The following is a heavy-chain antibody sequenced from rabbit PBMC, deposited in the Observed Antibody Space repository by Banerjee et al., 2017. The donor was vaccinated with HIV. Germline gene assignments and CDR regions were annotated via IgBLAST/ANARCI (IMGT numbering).Heavy chain of an antibody. J-gene: IGHJ4*01. Sequence: QEQLVESGGGLVQPEGSLTLTCTASGFSFSSSYYMCWVRQAPGKGLELIACIYTSSGSTWYASWAKGRFSISRSTSLNTVTLQMTSLTAADTATYFCARDLGGVIGWNFNLWGPGTLVTVS. D-gene: IGHD1-1*01. CDR1: GFSFSSSYY. CDR2: IYTSSGST. CDR3: ARDLGGVIGWNFNL. V-gene: IGHV1S43*01.